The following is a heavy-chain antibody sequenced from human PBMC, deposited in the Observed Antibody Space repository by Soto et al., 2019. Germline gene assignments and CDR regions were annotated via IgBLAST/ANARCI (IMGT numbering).Heavy chain of an antibody. J-gene: IGHJ4*02. D-gene: IGHD2-2*02. V-gene: IGHV3-74*01. Sequence: GGSLRLSCAASGFTFSSYWMHWVRQAPGKGLVWVSRINTDGSRTSYADSVKGRFTISRDNAKNTLYLQMNSLRAEDTAVYYCARVDCSSSACYTSEFDYWGQGTLVTVSS. CDR2: INTDGSRT. CDR3: ARVDCSSSACYTSEFDY. CDR1: GFTFSSYW.